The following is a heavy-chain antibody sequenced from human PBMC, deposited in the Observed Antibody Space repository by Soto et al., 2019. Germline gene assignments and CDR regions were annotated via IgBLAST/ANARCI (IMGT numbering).Heavy chain of an antibody. V-gene: IGHV4-30-2*01. CDR1: GGSISSGGYS. CDR2: IYHSGST. D-gene: IGHD2-15*01. Sequence: ASETLSLTCAVSGGSISSGGYSWSWIRQPPGKGLEWIGYIYHSGSTYYNPSLKSRVTISVDRSKNQFSLKLSSVTAADTAVYYCARGYCSGGSCYSFDYWGQGTLVTVSS. J-gene: IGHJ4*02. CDR3: ARGYCSGGSCYSFDY.